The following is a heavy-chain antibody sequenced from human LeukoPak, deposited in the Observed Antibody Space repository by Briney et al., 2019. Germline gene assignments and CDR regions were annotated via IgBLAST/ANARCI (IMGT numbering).Heavy chain of an antibody. CDR3: AREKVGHWVDP. V-gene: IGHV6-1*01. Sequence: SQTLSLTSAISGVSASIISAGWNSLRQSPSRGLEWLGRTYYRSKWYNDYAVSVKSRITINPDTSNNQFSLQLNALSPEDTAVYYCAREKVGHWVDPWGQGTLVTVSS. D-gene: IGHD1-26*01. CDR2: TYYRSKWYN. CDR1: GVSASIISAG. J-gene: IGHJ5*02.